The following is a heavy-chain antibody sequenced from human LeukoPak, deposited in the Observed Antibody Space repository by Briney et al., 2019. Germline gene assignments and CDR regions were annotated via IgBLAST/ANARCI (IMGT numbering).Heavy chain of an antibody. CDR1: DYTFTSYG. D-gene: IGHD2/OR15-2a*01. Sequence: ASVKVSCKASDYTFTSYGISWVRQAPGQGLEWMGWISTYNGNTNYAQKLQGRVTMTTDTSTSTAYMELRSLRSGDTAVYYCARSISYYYGMDVWGQGTTVTVSS. CDR2: ISTYNGNT. J-gene: IGHJ6*02. CDR3: ARSISYYYGMDV. V-gene: IGHV1-18*01.